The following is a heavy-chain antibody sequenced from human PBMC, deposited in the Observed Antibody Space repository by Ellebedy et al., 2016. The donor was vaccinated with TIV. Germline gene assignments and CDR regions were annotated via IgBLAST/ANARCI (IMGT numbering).Heavy chain of an antibody. V-gene: IGHV3-7*01. CDR2: IKQDGSEI. D-gene: IGHD1-26*01. CDR3: ARGRRVGRYYYYGMDV. Sequence: GESLKISCAASGFTLSNYWMNWVRQAPGKGLEWVANIKQDGSEIYYMDSVKGRFTISSDNPKNTLSLQMNSLRAEDTAVYYCARGRRVGRYYYYGMDVWGQGTTVTVSS. J-gene: IGHJ6*02. CDR1: GFTLSNYW.